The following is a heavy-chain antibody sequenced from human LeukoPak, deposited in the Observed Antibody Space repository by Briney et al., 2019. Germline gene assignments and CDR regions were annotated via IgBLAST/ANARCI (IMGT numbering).Heavy chain of an antibody. CDR2: MNPNSGNT. J-gene: IGHJ5*02. V-gene: IGHV1-8*03. D-gene: IGHD2-2*02. CDR1: GYTFTSYD. CDR3: ARAPRYCSSTSCYTDWFDP. Sequence: ASVKVSCKASGYTFTSYDINWVRQATGQGLEWMGWMNPNSGNTGYVQKFQGRVTITRNTSISTAYMELSSLRSEDTAVYYCARAPRYCSSTSCYTDWFDPWGQGTLVTVSS.